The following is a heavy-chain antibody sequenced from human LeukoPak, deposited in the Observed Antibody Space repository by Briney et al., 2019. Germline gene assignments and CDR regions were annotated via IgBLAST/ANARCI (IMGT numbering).Heavy chain of an antibody. D-gene: IGHD6-19*01. V-gene: IGHV3-23*01. J-gene: IGHJ3*02. CDR2: ISGSGGST. CDR1: GFTFSSYA. CDR3: AKASSGRNAFDI. Sequence: GGSLRLSCAASGFTFSSYAMSWVRQAPGKGLEWVSAISGSGGSTYYADSVKGRFTISRDNSKNALYLQMNSLRAEDTAVYYCAKASSGRNAFDIWGQGTMVTVSS.